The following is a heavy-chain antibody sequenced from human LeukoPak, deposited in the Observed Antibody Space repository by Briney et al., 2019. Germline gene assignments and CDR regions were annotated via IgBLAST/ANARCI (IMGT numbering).Heavy chain of an antibody. CDR2: IIPIFGTA. CDR3: ARDPFEYSSSSYFDY. J-gene: IGHJ4*02. CDR1: GGTFSSYA. V-gene: IGHV1-69*13. D-gene: IGHD6-6*01. Sequence: ASVKVSCTASGGTFSSYAISWVRQAPGQGLEWMGGIIPIFGTASYAQKFQGRVTITADESTSTAYMELSSLRSEDTAVYYCARDPFEYSSSSYFDYWGQGTLVTVSS.